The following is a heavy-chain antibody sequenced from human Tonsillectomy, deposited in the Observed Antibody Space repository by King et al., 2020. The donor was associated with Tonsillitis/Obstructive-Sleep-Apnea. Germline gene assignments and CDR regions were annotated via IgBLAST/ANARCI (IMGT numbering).Heavy chain of an antibody. D-gene: IGHD4-23*01. Sequence: TLKESGPTLVKPTQTLTLTCTFSGLSLSTSGVGVVWIRQPPGKALEWLALIYWDDDKRYSPSLKSRLTITKDTSKNQVVLTMTNMDPVDTAKYYCAHTYYDGNWGWFDPWGQGTLVTVSS. CDR3: AHTYYDGNWGWFDP. V-gene: IGHV2-5*02. CDR2: IYWDDDK. CDR1: GLSLSTSGVG. J-gene: IGHJ5*02.